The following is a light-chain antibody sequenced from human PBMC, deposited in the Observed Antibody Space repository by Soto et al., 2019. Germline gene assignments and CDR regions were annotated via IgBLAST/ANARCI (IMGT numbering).Light chain of an antibody. CDR1: QSISSY. CDR2: AAS. J-gene: IGKJ1*01. CDR3: QQSYSTPWT. Sequence: DIQMTQSPSYLSASVGDRFTITCLASQSISSYLNWYQQKPGKAPKLLIYAASSLQSGVPSRFSGSGSGTDSTLTISSLQTEEFATYYCQQSYSTPWTFGQGTKVDIK. V-gene: IGKV1-39*01.